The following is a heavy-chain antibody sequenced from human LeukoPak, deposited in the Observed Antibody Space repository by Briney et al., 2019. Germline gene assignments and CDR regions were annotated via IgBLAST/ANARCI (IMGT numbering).Heavy chain of an antibody. CDR2: IIPIFGKA. CDR1: GGTFSSYA. D-gene: IGHD3-3*01. V-gene: IGHV1-69*13. Sequence: SVKVSCKASGGTFSSYAISWVRQAPGQGLEWMGGIIPIFGKANYAQKFQGRVTITADESTSTAYMELSSLRSEDTAVYYCARTSSVTSDDFRSGDKYNWFDPWGQGTLVTVSS. J-gene: IGHJ5*02. CDR3: ARTSSVTSDDFRSGDKYNWFDP.